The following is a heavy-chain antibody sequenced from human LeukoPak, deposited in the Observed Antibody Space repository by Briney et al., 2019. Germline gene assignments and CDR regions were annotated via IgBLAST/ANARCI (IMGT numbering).Heavy chain of an antibody. CDR2: INPNGGGT. CDR3: ARGGGSDY. Sequence: ASVKVSCKASGYTFTNYYMHWVRQAPGQGLEWMGWINPNGGGTNYAQKFQGRVTMTRDTSISTAYMELSRLRSEDTAVYYCARGGGSDYWGQGTLVTVSS. CDR1: GYTFTNYY. J-gene: IGHJ4*02. V-gene: IGHV1-2*02. D-gene: IGHD3-10*01.